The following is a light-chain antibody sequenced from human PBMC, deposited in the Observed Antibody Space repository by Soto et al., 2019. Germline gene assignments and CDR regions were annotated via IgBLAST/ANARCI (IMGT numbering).Light chain of an antibody. J-gene: IGKJ4*01. CDR1: QSISTF. CDR3: QQSYSSPPA. V-gene: IGKV1-39*01. Sequence: DIQMTQSPSTLSASVADIVTSACRASQSISTFLNWYQQRPGHAPNLLIFGASSLHSGVPSRFTGSGSGTDFTLTISSLQAEHFATYYCQQSYSSPPAFGGGTKVDIK. CDR2: GAS.